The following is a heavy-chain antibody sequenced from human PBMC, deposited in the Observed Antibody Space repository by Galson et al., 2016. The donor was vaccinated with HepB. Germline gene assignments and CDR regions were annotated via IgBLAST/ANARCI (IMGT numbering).Heavy chain of an antibody. V-gene: IGHV3-23*01. CDR3: GRDYPTMTSRYPSHVDV. D-gene: IGHD4-17*01. Sequence: SLRLSCAASGFTLSSSAMTWVRQAPGRGLEWVSAIPETGSFAYYADSVRGRFTLSRATSKNTVYLPMNYLRADDTALYYCGRDYPTMTSRYPSHVDVWGKGTAVTVSS. CDR2: IPETGSFA. CDR1: GFTLSSSA. J-gene: IGHJ6*04.